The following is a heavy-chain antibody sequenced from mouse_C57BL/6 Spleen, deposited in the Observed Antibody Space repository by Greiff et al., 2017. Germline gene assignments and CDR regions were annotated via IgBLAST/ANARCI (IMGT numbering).Heavy chain of an antibody. J-gene: IGHJ4*01. Sequence: QVQLKESGPGLVAPSPSLSITCTVSGFSFTGYGVHWVRQPPGQGLEWLVVIWSDGSTTYNSALKSRLSISKANAESKVFLKMNSLQTDDTAMYYCARRVNYVGGVMDDWGQGTSGTVSS. CDR2: IWSDGST. CDR3: ARRVNYVGGVMDD. V-gene: IGHV2-6*03. CDR1: GFSFTGYG. D-gene: IGHD2-1*01.